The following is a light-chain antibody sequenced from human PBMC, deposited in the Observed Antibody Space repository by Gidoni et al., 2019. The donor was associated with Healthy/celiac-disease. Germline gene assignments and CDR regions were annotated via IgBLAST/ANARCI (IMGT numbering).Light chain of an antibody. V-gene: IGLV2-23*02. CDR3: CSYAGSSTLV. J-gene: IGLJ3*02. CDR1: SSDVGSYKL. Sequence: QSALTQPASVSGSPGPPITISCTGTSSDVGSYKLVSWYQQHPSNAPKLMMYEVSKRPSGVSNRFSGSKSGNTASLTISGLQAEDEADYYCCSYAGSSTLVFGGGTKLTVL. CDR2: EVS.